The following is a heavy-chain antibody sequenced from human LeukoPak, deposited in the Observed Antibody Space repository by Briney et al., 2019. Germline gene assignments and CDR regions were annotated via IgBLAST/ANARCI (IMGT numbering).Heavy chain of an antibody. CDR3: AKGVSSGWYPFDC. D-gene: IGHD6-19*01. V-gene: IGHV3-23*01. J-gene: IGHJ4*02. CDR2: ISGSGYNT. Sequence: GGSLRLSCAASGFTFSTYAMSWVRQAPGKGLEWVSAISGSGYNTYYADSVKGRFTISRDNSKNTLYLQMNSLRAEDTAVYYCAKGVSSGWYPFDCWGQGILVTVSS. CDR1: GFTFSTYA.